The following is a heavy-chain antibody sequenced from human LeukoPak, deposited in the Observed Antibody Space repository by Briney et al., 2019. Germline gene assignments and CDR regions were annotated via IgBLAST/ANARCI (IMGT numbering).Heavy chain of an antibody. CDR3: AKDGHGSGYHDAFDI. Sequence: GGPLRLSCEASGFTQNAMGWVRQAPGKGLEWVASISRSGGNSHYADSVKGRFTISRDNSKNTLYLQMNSLRAEDTAVYYCAKDGHGSGYHDAFDIWGQGTMVTVSS. CDR2: ISRSGGNS. D-gene: IGHD5-12*01. V-gene: IGHV3-23*01. CDR1: GFTQNA. J-gene: IGHJ3*02.